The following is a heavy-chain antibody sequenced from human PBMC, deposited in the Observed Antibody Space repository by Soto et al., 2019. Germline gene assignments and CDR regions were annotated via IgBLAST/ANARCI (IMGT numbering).Heavy chain of an antibody. V-gene: IGHV1-46*01. J-gene: IGHJ4*02. CDR2: IDPSGGIT. CDR3: ARDVIGQDNYETIVYDFDH. CDR1: GYSFTNFH. Sequence: QVQLSQFGAEVKKPGASVKVSCKASGYSFTNFHIHWVRQAPGQGLEWMGMIDPSGGITRDAQSLQGRITMTRDASTSTVYMELRSLTSEDTAVYYCARDVIGQDNYETIVYDFDHWGQGTLVTVSS. D-gene: IGHD3-22*01.